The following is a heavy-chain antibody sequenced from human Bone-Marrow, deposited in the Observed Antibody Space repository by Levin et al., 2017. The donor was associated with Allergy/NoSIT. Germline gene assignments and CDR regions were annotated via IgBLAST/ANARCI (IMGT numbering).Heavy chain of an antibody. J-gene: IGHJ3*02. D-gene: IGHD3-16*02. CDR2: IYPGDSDT. V-gene: IGHV5-51*01. Sequence: ASVKVSCKGSGYTFPSYWIGWVRQTPEKGLEWMGIIYPGDSDTRYSPSFQGQVTIPVDKSISAAYLHWSSLKASDTDIYYCVSPRRMSLRYDAFDIWAQGTMVTVSS. CDR3: VSPRRMSLRYDAFDI. CDR1: GYTFPSYW.